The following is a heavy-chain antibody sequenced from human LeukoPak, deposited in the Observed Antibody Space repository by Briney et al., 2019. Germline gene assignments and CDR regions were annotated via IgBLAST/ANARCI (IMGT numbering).Heavy chain of an antibody. V-gene: IGHV3-48*01. CDR3: ARDRAYCGGDCYSFFDI. CDR2: ISGSSSTI. J-gene: IGHJ3*02. D-gene: IGHD2-21*01. Sequence: GGSLRLSCAASGFTFSSYSMNWVRQAPGKGLEWVSYISGSSSTIYYADSVKGRFTISRDNAKNSLYLQMNSLRAEDTAVYYCARDRAYCGGDCYSFFDIWGQGTMVTVSS. CDR1: GFTFSSYS.